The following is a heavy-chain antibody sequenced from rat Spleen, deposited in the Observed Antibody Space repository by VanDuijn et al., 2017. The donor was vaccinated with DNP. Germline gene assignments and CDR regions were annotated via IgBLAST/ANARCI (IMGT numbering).Heavy chain of an antibody. D-gene: IGHD1-12*01. CDR2: ISFDGRIT. CDR1: GLTFSDYN. J-gene: IGHJ4*01. CDR3: ARHDYDRPNDFYGLDA. Sequence: EVQVVQSGGGLVQPGRSLKLSCAVSGLTFSDYNMAWVRQAPKNGLELNATISFDGRITYSRDFVRCQVTISRENAKSILYLQMGSLRSEDTDTYSCARHDYDRPNDFYGLDAWVQGTSVIVSS. V-gene: IGHV5-7*01.